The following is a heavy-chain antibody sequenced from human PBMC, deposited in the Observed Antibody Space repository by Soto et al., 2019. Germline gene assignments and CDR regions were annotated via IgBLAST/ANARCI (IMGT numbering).Heavy chain of an antibody. CDR3: ARELKPYNSGWYFTLS. D-gene: IGHD6-19*01. J-gene: IGHJ5*02. Sequence: LSLTCSVSGGSVSSHYWSWVRQPAGKGLEWIGRIYISGNTKYNPSFKSRVTMSVDTSKNQVSLRLSSVTAADTAVYYCARELKPYNSGWYFTLSWSQGTQVTVSS. CDR1: GGSVSSHY. CDR2: IYISGNT. V-gene: IGHV4-4*07.